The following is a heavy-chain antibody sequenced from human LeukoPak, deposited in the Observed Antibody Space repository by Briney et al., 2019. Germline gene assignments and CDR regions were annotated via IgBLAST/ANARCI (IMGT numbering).Heavy chain of an antibody. CDR2: INHSGST. J-gene: IGHJ1*01. D-gene: IGHD3-22*01. CDR1: GGSFSGYY. CDR3: ARVRQGYYDSRYFQH. Sequence: PSETLSLTCAVYGGSFSGYYWSWIRQPPGKGLEWIGEINHSGSTNYNPSLKSRVTISVDTSKNQFSLKLSSVTAADTAVYYCARVRQGYYDSRYFQHWGQGTLVTVSS. V-gene: IGHV4-34*01.